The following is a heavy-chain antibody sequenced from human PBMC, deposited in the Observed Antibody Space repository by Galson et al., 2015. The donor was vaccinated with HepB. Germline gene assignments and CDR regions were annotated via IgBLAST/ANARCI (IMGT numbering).Heavy chain of an antibody. V-gene: IGHV3-11*01. CDR3: ARVVIVATIRDYWYFDL. J-gene: IGHJ2*01. CDR2: ISSSGSTI. Sequence: SLRLSCAASGFTFSDYYMSWIRQAPGKGLEWVSYISSSGSTIYYADSVKGRFTISRDNAKNSLYLQMNSLRAEDTAVYYCARVVIVATIRDYWYFDLWGRGTLVTVSS. D-gene: IGHD5-12*01. CDR1: GFTFSDYY.